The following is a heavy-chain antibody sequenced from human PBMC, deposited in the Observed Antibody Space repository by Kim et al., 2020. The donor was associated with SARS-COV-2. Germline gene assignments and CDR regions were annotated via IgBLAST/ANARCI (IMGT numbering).Heavy chain of an antibody. J-gene: IGHJ4*02. V-gene: IGHV3-30*04. CDR2: ISYDGSNK. CDR3: ASIGPVVVTAIAY. Sequence: GGSLRLSCAASGFTFSSYAMHWVRQAPGKGLEWVAVISYDGSNKYYADSVKGRFTISRDNSKNTLYLQMNSLRAEDTAVYYCASIGPVVVTAIAYWGQGTLVTVSS. CDR1: GFTFSSYA. D-gene: IGHD2-21*02.